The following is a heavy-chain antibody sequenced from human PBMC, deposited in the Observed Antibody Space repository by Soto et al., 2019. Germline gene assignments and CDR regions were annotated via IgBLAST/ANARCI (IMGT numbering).Heavy chain of an antibody. J-gene: IGHJ4*02. CDR3: ARGGGGYRFDY. V-gene: IGHV4-59*01. Sequence: QVQLQESGPGLVKPSETLSLTCAVSGASFGTYYWSWIRQPPGKGLEWIGYIFYSGHLKYNPSLKGRLRLSAVPTRTQISLRLTCVTAADPGVYYCARGGGGYRFDYWGQGTLVTVSA. CDR2: IFYSGHL. CDR1: GASFGTYY. D-gene: IGHD1-26*01.